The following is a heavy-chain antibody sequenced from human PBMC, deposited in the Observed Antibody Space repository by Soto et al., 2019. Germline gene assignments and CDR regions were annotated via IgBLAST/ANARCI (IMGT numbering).Heavy chain of an antibody. V-gene: IGHV4-59*12. CDR3: AKESGGYDSSTRYGLDV. J-gene: IGHJ6*02. Sequence: SETLSLTCTVSGGSIFSSYWTWIRQPPGKGLEWIGNVYYSGSTDYNPSLKSRVTISVDTSKNQFSLKLSSVTAADTAVYYCAKESGGYDSSTRYGLDVWGQGTTVTVSS. D-gene: IGHD6-25*01. CDR1: GGSIFSSY. CDR2: VYYSGST.